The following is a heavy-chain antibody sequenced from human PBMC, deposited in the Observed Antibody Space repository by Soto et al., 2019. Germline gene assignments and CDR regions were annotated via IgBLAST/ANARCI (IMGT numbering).Heavy chain of an antibody. CDR1: GGSVISGGSY. Sequence: PSETLSLTCTVSGGSVISGGSYWSWIRQQPGKGLEWIGYTHYTGTTYYNPSLKSRIIISVDTSKNQFSLKLSSVTAADTAVYYCARDCSSRSSYGNYGVDVWGQGTTVTVSS. J-gene: IGHJ6*02. CDR3: ARDCSSRSSYGNYGVDV. V-gene: IGHV4-31*03. D-gene: IGHD2-2*01. CDR2: THYTGTT.